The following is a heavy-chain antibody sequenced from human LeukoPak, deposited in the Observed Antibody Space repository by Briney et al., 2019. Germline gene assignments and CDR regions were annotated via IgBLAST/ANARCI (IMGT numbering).Heavy chain of an antibody. V-gene: IGHV3-7*01. Sequence: GGSLRLSCAASGFTFSSSWMAWVRQAPGKGLEWVANIKGDGSAKHSADSVKGRFTISRDNAKNSLYLQMNSLRVEDTGVYFCARDVIGSLEDWSQGTLVTVSS. CDR1: GFTFSSSW. D-gene: IGHD1-26*01. CDR2: IKGDGSAK. J-gene: IGHJ4*02. CDR3: ARDVIGSLED.